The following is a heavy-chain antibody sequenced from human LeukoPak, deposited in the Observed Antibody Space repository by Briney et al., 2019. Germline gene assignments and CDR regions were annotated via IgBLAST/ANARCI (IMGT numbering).Heavy chain of an antibody. Sequence: GGSLGLSCTASGFTFSSYSMNWVRQAPGKGLEWVSSISSSGSYIYYADSVKGRFTISRDNVKNSLYLQMNSLRAEDTAVYYCARATYYYGSGSFGPFDYWGRGTLVTVSS. D-gene: IGHD3-10*01. CDR1: GFTFSSYS. J-gene: IGHJ4*02. CDR3: ARATYYYGSGSFGPFDY. V-gene: IGHV3-21*01. CDR2: ISSSGSYI.